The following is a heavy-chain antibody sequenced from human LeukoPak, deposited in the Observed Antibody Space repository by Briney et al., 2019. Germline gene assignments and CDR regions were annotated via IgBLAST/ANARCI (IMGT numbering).Heavy chain of an antibody. CDR2: IDHSGST. CDR1: VYSISIGYC. D-gene: IGHD6-13*01. Sequence: SETLSLTCAVSVYSISIGYCWGWIRQPPGKGREWIGSIDHSGSTYYNPSLRSRGTISVETSKSQYSIKLCSVTAPCTALYYCARGPPYSRIHDHWFDPWGQGTLVTVSS. V-gene: IGHV4-38-2*01. J-gene: IGHJ5*02. CDR3: ARGPPYSRIHDHWFDP.